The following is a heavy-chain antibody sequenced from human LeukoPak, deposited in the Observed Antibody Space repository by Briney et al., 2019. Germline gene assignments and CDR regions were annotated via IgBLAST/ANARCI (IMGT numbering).Heavy chain of an antibody. V-gene: IGHV5-51*01. J-gene: IGHJ4*02. Sequence: GESLKISCKGSGYRFTSYWIGWVRQMPGKGLEWMGIIYPGDSDTRYSPSFQGQVTISADKSISTAYLQWSSLKASDTAIYYCATARSISSGYWGLWDYWGQGTLVTVFS. CDR3: ATARSISSGYWGLWDY. CDR1: GYRFTSYW. D-gene: IGHD3-22*01. CDR2: IYPGDSDT.